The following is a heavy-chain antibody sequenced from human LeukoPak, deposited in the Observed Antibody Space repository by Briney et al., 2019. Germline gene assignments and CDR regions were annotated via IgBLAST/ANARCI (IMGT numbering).Heavy chain of an antibody. CDR3: ARLTTVTTSRWFDP. CDR2: VSAYNGNT. J-gene: IGHJ5*02. D-gene: IGHD4-17*01. CDR1: GYTFTSYG. V-gene: IGHV1-18*04. Sequence: ASVKVSCKASGYTFTSYGVSWVRQAPGQGLEWMGWVSAYNGNTNYAQKLQGRVTMTTDTSTSTAYMELRSLRSDDTAVYYCARLTTVTTSRWFDPWGQGTLVTVSS.